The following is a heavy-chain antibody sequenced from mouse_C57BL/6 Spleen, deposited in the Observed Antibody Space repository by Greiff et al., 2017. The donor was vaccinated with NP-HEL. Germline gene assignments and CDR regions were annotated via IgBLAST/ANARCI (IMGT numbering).Heavy chain of an antibody. J-gene: IGHJ2*01. CDR1: GYAFSSSW. CDR2: IYPGGGGT. D-gene: IGHD1-1*01. CDR3: ARSTTVVAPCFDY. V-gene: IGHV1-82*01. Sequence: QVQLQQSGPELVKPGASVKISCKASGYAFSSSWMNWVKQRPGKGLEWIGRIYPGGGGTNYNGKFKGKATLTADKSSSTAYMQLSSLTSEDSAVYFWARSTTVVAPCFDYWGQGTTLTVSS.